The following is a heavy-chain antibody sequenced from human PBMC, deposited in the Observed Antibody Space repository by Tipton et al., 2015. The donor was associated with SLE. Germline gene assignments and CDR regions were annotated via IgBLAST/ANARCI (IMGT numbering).Heavy chain of an antibody. D-gene: IGHD2-15*01. J-gene: IGHJ4*02. Sequence: TPSLTCTVSGGSISSGAYSWTWIRQHPGKGLEWIGYISYSASTYYNPSLKSRVTISVDTSKNQFSLKLSSVTAADTTVYYCARERGFLGVPHYFDYWGQGTLVTVSS. V-gene: IGHV4-31*03. CDR1: GGSISSGAYS. CDR2: ISYSAST. CDR3: ARERGFLGVPHYFDY.